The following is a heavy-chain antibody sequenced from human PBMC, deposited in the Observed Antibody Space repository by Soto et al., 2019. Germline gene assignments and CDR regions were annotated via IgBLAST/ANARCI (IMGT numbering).Heavy chain of an antibody. J-gene: IGHJ5*02. D-gene: IGHD3-10*01. CDR2: INAGNGNT. Sequence: QVQLVQSGPEVKKPGASVKVSCKASGYTFTTYAIHWVRQAPGQGLEWMGWINAGNGNTEFSERFRGRVTITRDTSASTAHMELTGLTSEDTAVYYCARRFKPAGWLAPWGQGTLVTVSS. CDR1: GYTFTTYA. V-gene: IGHV1-3*01. CDR3: ARRFKPAGWLAP.